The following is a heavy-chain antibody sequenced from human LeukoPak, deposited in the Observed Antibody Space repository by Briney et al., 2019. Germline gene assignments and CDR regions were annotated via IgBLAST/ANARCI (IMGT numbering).Heavy chain of an antibody. CDR3: ASGGLAEYYSYAMDV. CDR1: GFTFSDYY. V-gene: IGHV3-11*06. Sequence: GGSLRLSCAASGFTFSDYYMSWVRQAPGKGLEWVSYISSSGSYTNYADSVKGRFPISRDNAKNSLYLQMNSLRAEDTAIYYCASGGLAEYYSYAMDVWGKGTTVTVSS. D-gene: IGHD6-19*01. J-gene: IGHJ6*04. CDR2: ISSSGSYT.